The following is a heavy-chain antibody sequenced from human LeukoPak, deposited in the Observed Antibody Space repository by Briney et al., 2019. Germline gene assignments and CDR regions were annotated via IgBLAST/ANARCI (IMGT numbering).Heavy chain of an antibody. J-gene: IGHJ5*02. Sequence: GGSLRLSCAASGFTVSSNYMSWVRQAPGKGLEWVSVIYSGGSTYYADSVRGRFTISRDNSKNTLYLQMNSLRAEDTAVYYCAKDPFREYSSGWYNWFDPWGQGTLVTVSS. V-gene: IGHV3-53*01. D-gene: IGHD6-19*01. CDR3: AKDPFREYSSGWYNWFDP. CDR1: GFTVSSNY. CDR2: IYSGGST.